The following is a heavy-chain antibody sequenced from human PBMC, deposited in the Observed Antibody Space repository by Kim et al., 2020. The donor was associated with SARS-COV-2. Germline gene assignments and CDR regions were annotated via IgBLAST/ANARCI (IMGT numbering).Heavy chain of an antibody. CDR3: ARPLRFLEWLYGWMGGMDV. Sequence: GRDTISKDNSKNTLYLQMNSLRAEDTAVYYCARPLRFLEWLYGWMGGMDVWGQGTTVTVSS. J-gene: IGHJ6*02. D-gene: IGHD3-3*01. V-gene: IGHV3-30*01.